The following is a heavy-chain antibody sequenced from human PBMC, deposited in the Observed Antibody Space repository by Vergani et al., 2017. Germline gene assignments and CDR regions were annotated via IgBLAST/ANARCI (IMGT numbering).Heavy chain of an antibody. J-gene: IGHJ4*02. V-gene: IGHV4-59*02. CDR1: GASVNSYY. CDR2: VSFRDDT. CDR3: ARSRICYGAGSPDY. Sequence: QVKLQESGPGLVKPSETLSLTCTVSGASVNSYYWSWIRQPPGKGLEWMGYVSFRDDTLYDPSVKGRMTISLNTSSNQFSLYLTSVTAADTAVYYCARSRICYGAGSPDYWGQGTLVTVSS. D-gene: IGHD3-10*01.